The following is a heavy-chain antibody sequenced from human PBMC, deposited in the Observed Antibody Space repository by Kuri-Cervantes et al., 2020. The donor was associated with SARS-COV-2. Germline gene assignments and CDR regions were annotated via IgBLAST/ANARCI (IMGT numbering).Heavy chain of an antibody. V-gene: IGHV3-38-3*01. D-gene: IGHD3-9*01. CDR2: ISGGST. CDR1: GFTVSSNE. J-gene: IGHJ4*02. CDR3: AKDSLTGYYIFDY. Sequence: GESLKISCAASGFTVSSNEMSWVRQAPGKGLEWVSSISGGSTYYADSRKGRFTISRDNSKNTLYLQMNSLRAEDTAVYYCAKDSLTGYYIFDYWGQGTLVTVSS.